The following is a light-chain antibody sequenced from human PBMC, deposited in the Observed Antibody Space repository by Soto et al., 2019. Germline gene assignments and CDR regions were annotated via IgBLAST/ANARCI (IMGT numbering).Light chain of an antibody. J-gene: IGKJ4*01. CDR1: QSVLYSSDNKNY. Sequence: DIVMTQSPDYLAVSLGERATINCKSSQSVLYSSDNKNYLAWYQQKPGQPPKLLIYWASTRDSGVPDRFSGSGSGTDFTLTISSLQAEDVAVYFCQQYYTTLTFGGGIKVEIK. CDR2: WAS. V-gene: IGKV4-1*01. CDR3: QQYYTTLT.